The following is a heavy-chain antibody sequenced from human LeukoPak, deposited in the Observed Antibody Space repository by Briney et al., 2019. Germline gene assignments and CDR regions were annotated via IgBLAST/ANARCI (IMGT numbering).Heavy chain of an antibody. Sequence: GGSLRLSCAASGFSLSTYAMSGVRQAPGKGPEWVSAISGAGGRTYYADSVKGRFTISRDNSKNTLYLQMDSLRAEDTAVYYCAKDRADNGDRLRFDPWGQGTLVTVSS. D-gene: IGHD4-17*01. V-gene: IGHV3-23*01. CDR3: AKDRADNGDRLRFDP. CDR2: ISGAGGRT. CDR1: GFSLSTYA. J-gene: IGHJ5*02.